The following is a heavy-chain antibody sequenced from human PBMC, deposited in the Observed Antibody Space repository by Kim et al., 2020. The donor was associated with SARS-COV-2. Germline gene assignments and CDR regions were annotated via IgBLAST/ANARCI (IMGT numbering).Heavy chain of an antibody. D-gene: IGHD3-10*01. CDR3: ARFSRGVSTD. Sequence: SQTLSLTCAISGDSVSTNSATWNWIRQSPSRCLEWLGRTYYRSKWYNDYSVSVKRRIIINPDTSKNQFSLQLNSVTPEDTAVYYCARFSRGVSTDWGQGTLVTVSS. CDR2: TYYRSKWYN. V-gene: IGHV6-1*01. J-gene: IGHJ4*02. CDR1: GDSVSTNSAT.